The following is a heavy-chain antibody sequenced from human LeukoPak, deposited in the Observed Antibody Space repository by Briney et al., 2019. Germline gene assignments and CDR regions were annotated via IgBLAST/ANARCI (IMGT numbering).Heavy chain of an antibody. CDR3: AKGVGYGSGSYLDY. V-gene: IGHV3-23*01. D-gene: IGHD3-10*01. CDR2: ISGSGGST. J-gene: IGHJ4*02. Sequence: GGSLRLSCAASGFTFSSYAMSWVRQAPGKGLEWVSTISGSGGSTYYADSVKGRFTISRDNSKNTLYLQMNSLRAEDTAVYYCAKGVGYGSGSYLDYWGQGTLVTASS. CDR1: GFTFSSYA.